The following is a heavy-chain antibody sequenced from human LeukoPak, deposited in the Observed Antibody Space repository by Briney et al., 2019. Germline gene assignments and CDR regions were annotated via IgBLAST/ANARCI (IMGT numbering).Heavy chain of an antibody. D-gene: IGHD3-22*01. CDR2: IYYSGST. CDR3: ARDPSGYFNY. V-gene: IGHV4-61*01. Sequence: SETLSLTCTVSGGSVSSGNYYWSWIRQPPGKGLEWIGYIYYSGSTNYNPSLKSRVTMSVDTSKNQFSLKLSSVTAADTAVYYCARDPSGYFNYWGQGTLATVSS. CDR1: GGSVSSGNYY. J-gene: IGHJ4*02.